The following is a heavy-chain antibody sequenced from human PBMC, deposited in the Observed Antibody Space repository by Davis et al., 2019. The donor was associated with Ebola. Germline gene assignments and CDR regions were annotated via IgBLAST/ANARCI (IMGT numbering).Heavy chain of an antibody. J-gene: IGHJ6*03. CDR1: GYTFTGYY. CDR3: ARVRLSGSYYRDYYYYYMDV. D-gene: IGHD3-10*01. V-gene: IGHV1-2*02. Sequence: ASVKVSCKASGYTFTGYYMHWVRQAPGQGLEWMGWINPNSGGTNYAQKFQGRVTMTRDTSISTAYIELSRLRSDDTAVYYCARVRLSGSYYRDYYYYYMDVWSKGTTVTVSS. CDR2: INPNSGGT.